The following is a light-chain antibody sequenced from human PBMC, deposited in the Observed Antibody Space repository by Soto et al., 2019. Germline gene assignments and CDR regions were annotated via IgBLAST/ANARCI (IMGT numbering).Light chain of an antibody. CDR3: QQYHTYSPP. J-gene: IGKJ4*01. CDR1: PGISTW. CDR2: KAS. Sequence: DSQMTQSPSTLSASVGDRITITCRASPGISTWLAWYQQKPGKAPKLLIYKASTLESGVPSRFSGSGSGTEFTLTISSLQPDHFATYYCQQYHTYSPPFGAGPKAAIK. V-gene: IGKV1-5*03.